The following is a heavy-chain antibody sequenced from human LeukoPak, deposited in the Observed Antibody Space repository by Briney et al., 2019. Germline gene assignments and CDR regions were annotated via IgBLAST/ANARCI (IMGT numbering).Heavy chain of an antibody. CDR3: ASSPPDDYVAFDI. Sequence: KRGESLKISCKASGYSFTKYWIGWVRQMPGKGLQWMGVIYPGDSDTRYSPSFQGQVTISADKSISTAYLQWSSLKASDTAMYYCASSPPDDYVAFDIWGQGTMVTVSS. J-gene: IGHJ3*02. V-gene: IGHV5-51*01. D-gene: IGHD4-17*01. CDR1: GYSFTKYW. CDR2: IYPGDSDT.